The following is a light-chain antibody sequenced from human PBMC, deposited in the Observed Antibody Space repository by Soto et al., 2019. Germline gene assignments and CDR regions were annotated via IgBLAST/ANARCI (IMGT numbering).Light chain of an antibody. J-gene: IGKJ4*01. V-gene: IGKV3-15*01. CDR2: GAS. Sequence: EIVMTQSPATLSVSPGDTASLSCRASQSVSSSLAWYQQKPGQAPRLLIFGASTRATGIPARFSGGGSGTEFTLIISSLQSEDFAVYYCQQYNNRPLTFGQGTKVDIK. CDR1: QSVSSS. CDR3: QQYNNRPLT.